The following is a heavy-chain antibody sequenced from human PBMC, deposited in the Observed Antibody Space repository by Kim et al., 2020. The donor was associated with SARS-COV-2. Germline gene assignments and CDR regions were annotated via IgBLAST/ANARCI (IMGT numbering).Heavy chain of an antibody. CDR3: ARDGGYGGNSVRDY. J-gene: IGHJ4*02. Sequence: ASCVNGRFTITGDNAENSLYLQMSSLRAEDTAGYYCARDGGYGGNSVRDYWGQGTLVTVSS. D-gene: IGHD4-17*01. V-gene: IGHV3-11*04.